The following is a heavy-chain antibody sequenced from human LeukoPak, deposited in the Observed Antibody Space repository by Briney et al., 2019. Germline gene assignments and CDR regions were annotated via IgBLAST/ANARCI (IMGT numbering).Heavy chain of an antibody. Sequence: GGSLRLSCAASGFTFSTYSMNWVRRAPGKRLEWVSFIRNGGSNKFYADSVKGRFTISRDTSKNTLYLQMNSLRTEDSAMYYCAKAGYCATAGCADYYYMDVWGRGTTVTVSS. CDR3: AKAGYCATAGCADYYYMDV. V-gene: IGHV3-30*02. D-gene: IGHD2-8*01. CDR2: IRNGGSNK. J-gene: IGHJ6*03. CDR1: GFTFSTYS.